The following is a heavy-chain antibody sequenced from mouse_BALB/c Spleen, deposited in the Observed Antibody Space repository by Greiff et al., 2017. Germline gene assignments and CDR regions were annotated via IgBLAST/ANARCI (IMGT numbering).Heavy chain of an antibody. CDR1: GFTFSSYG. D-gene: IGHD2-4*01. CDR3: ARDVGLRLLYAMDY. Sequence: EVKLVESGGGLVQPGGSLKLSCAASGFTFSSYGMSWVRQTPDKRLELVATINSNGGSTYYPASVKGRFTISRDNAKNTLYLQMSSLKSEDTAMYYCARDVGLRLLYAMDYWGQGTSVTVSS. J-gene: IGHJ4*01. V-gene: IGHV5-6-3*01. CDR2: INSNGGST.